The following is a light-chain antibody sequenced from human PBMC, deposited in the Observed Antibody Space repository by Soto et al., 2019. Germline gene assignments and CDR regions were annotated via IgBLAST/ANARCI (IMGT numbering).Light chain of an antibody. CDR2: EVI. Sequence: QSVLTQPDSVSGYPGQSITIACTGTSSDVGGYNYVSWYQQHPGKAPKLMIYEVINRPSGVSNLFSGSKSGNTASLTISGLQAEDEADYYCSSYTSSSTWVFGGGTKLTVL. CDR3: SSYTSSSTWV. J-gene: IGLJ3*02. V-gene: IGLV2-14*01. CDR1: SSDVGGYNY.